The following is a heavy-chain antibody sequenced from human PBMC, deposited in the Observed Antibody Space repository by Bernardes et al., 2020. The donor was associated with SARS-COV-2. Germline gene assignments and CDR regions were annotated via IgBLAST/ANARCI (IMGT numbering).Heavy chain of an antibody. Sequence: ASVKVSCKASGYTFTSYGISWVRQAPGQGLEWMGWISAYNGNTNYAQKLQGRVTMTTDTSTSTAYMELRSLRSDDTAVYYCARGLHVVVPVQAATESAYYYYGMDVWGQGNTVTVSS. CDR1: GYTFTSYG. V-gene: IGHV1-18*01. CDR3: ARGLHVVVPVQAATESAYYYYGMDV. CDR2: ISAYNGNT. J-gene: IGHJ6*02. D-gene: IGHD2-2*01.